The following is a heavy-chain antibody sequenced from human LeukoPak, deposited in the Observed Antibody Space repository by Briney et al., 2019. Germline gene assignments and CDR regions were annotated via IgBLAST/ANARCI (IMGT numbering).Heavy chain of an antibody. CDR3: ARYKIAAAGTNSFDY. CDR1: GGTFSIYA. V-gene: IGHV1-69*04. CDR2: IIPILRIA. D-gene: IGHD6-13*01. J-gene: IGHJ4*02. Sequence: ASVRVSSKASGGTFSIYAISWGRQAPGQGGEWVGRIIPILRIANYPQNFQGRVTIPPDNSTRTAYMELSSLRSKDTAVYYCARYKIAAAGTNSFDYWGQGTLVTVSS.